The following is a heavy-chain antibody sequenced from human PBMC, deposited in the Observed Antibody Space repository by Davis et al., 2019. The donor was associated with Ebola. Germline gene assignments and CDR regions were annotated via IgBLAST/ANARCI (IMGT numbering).Heavy chain of an antibody. V-gene: IGHV1-18*01. Sequence: ASVKVSCKASGYTFTSYGISWVRQAPGQGLEWMGWISAYNGNTNYAQKPQGRVTMTKDTSTSTAYMELRSLRSDDTAVYYCARAEYNWNYFAYWGQGTLVTVSA. CDR2: ISAYNGNT. D-gene: IGHD1-20*01. CDR3: ARAEYNWNYFAY. CDR1: GYTFTSYG. J-gene: IGHJ4*02.